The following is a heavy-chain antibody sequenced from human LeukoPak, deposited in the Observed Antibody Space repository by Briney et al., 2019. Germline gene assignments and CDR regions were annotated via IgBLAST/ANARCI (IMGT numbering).Heavy chain of an antibody. CDR1: GYTLTELS. J-gene: IGHJ3*02. CDR3: ATGEGGSDAFDI. D-gene: IGHD3-16*01. Sequence: ASVKVSCKVSGYTLTELSMHWVRQAPGKGLEWMGGFDPEDGETIYAQKFQGRVTMTEDTSTDTAYMELSSLRSEDTAVYYCATGEGGSDAFDIWGQGTMVTVSS. V-gene: IGHV1-24*01. CDR2: FDPEDGET.